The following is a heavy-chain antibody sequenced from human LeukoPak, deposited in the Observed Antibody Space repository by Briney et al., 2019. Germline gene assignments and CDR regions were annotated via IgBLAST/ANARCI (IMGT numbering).Heavy chain of an antibody. V-gene: IGHV3-23*01. D-gene: IGHD6-6*01. J-gene: IGHJ4*02. Sequence: GGSLRLSCAASGFTFSNYDMSWVRQAPGKGLEWVSGITNSGTSTYYADSVKGRFTISRDNSKNTLYLQMNSLRAEDTAVYYWALSSSLISWGQGTLVTVSS. CDR2: ITNSGTST. CDR3: ALSSSLIS. CDR1: GFTFSNYD.